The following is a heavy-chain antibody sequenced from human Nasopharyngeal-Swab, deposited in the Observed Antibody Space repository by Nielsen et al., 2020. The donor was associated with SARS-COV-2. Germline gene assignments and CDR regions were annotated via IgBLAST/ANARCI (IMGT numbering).Heavy chain of an antibody. CDR3: ASPVEMSTT. CDR2: IIPILGIP. CDR1: GFTFTSYD. D-gene: IGHD5-24*01. J-gene: IGHJ5*02. Sequence: SVKVSCKTSGFTFTSYDINWVRQATGQGLEWMGRIIPILGIPNYAQKFQGRLTITADTSTTTAYMELSSLRSEDTAVYYCASPVEMSTTWGQGTLVTVSS. V-gene: IGHV1-69*04.